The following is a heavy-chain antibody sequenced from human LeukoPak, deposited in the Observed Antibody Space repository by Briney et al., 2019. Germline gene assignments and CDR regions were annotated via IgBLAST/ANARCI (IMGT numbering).Heavy chain of an antibody. J-gene: IGHJ5*02. D-gene: IGHD3-9*01. Sequence: QSGGSLRLSCAASGFTFSSYAMSWVRQAPGKGLEWVSAISGSGGSTYYADSVKGRFTISRDNAKNSLYLQMNSLRAEDTAVYYCARGVRYFDWLLPRSWFDPWGQGTLVTVSS. CDR1: GFTFSSYA. CDR2: ISGSGGST. V-gene: IGHV3-23*01. CDR3: ARGVRYFDWLLPRSWFDP.